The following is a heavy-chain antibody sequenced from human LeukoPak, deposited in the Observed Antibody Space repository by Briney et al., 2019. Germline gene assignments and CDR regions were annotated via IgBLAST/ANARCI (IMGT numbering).Heavy chain of an antibody. CDR1: GGSFSGYY. CDR2: IFYSGST. V-gene: IGHV4-59*01. Sequence: SETLSLTCAVYGGSFSGYYWSWIRQPPGKGLEWIGYIFYSGSTNYNPSLKSRVTISVDTSKKQFSLKLSSVTAADTAVYYCARDALDAFDIWGQGTMVTASS. CDR3: ARDALDAFDI. J-gene: IGHJ3*02.